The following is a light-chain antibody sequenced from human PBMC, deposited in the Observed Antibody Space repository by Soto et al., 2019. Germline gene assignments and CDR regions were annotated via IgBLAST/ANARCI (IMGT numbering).Light chain of an antibody. CDR2: DVN. Sequence: QSALTQPRSVSGSPGQSVTISCTGTSSDVGNYNYVSWYQQHPGKAPKVMIYDVNKWPSGVPDGFSGSKSGNTASLTISGLQAEDEADYYCCSYAGSYTWVFGGGTKVTVL. V-gene: IGLV2-11*01. CDR3: CSYAGSYTWV. J-gene: IGLJ3*02. CDR1: SSDVGNYNY.